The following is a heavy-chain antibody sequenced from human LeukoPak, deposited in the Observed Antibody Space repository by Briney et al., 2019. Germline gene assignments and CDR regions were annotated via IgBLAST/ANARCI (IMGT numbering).Heavy chain of an antibody. CDR2: IRYEGSNK. Sequence: GGSLRLSCAASGFTFSSYGMHWVRQAPGKGLEWVAFIRYEGSNKYYADSVKGRFTISRDNSKNTLYLQMNSLRAEDTAVYYCAKDPDSGYDSGLLDYWGQGTLVTVSS. J-gene: IGHJ4*02. CDR1: GFTFSSYG. CDR3: AKDPDSGYDSGLLDY. V-gene: IGHV3-30*02. D-gene: IGHD5-12*01.